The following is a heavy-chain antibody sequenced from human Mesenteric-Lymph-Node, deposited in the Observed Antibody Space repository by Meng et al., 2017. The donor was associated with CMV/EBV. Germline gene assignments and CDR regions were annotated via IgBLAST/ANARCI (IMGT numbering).Heavy chain of an antibody. CDR1: GYSISSGYY. CDR3: ARSAGAGSHTGAIDS. J-gene: IGHJ5*01. CDR2: IYHSGST. Sequence: SQTLSLTCTVSGYSISSGYYWGWSRQPPGKGLEWMGSIYHSGSTCYNPSLKSRITLTVDTSKNQCPLRLISWNATDTAVYYGARSAGAGSHTGAIDSWGQGTLVTVSS. V-gene: IGHV4-38-2*02. D-gene: IGHD3-10*01.